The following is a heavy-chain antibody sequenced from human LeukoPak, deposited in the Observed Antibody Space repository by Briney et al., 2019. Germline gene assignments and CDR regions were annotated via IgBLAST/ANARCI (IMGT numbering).Heavy chain of an antibody. V-gene: IGHV1-69*05. CDR3: ARGEVTTWWSALGFDY. Sequence: GASVKVSCKASGGTFSSYAISWVRQTPGQGLEWMGGIIPIFGTANYAQKFQGRVTITTDESTSTAYMELSSLRSEDTAVYYCARGEVTTWWSALGFDYWGQGTLVTVSS. D-gene: IGHD4-17*01. CDR2: IIPIFGTA. J-gene: IGHJ4*02. CDR1: GGTFSSYA.